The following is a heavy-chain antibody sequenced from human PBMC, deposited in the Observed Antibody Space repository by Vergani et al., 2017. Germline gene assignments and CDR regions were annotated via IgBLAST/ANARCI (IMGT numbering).Heavy chain of an antibody. D-gene: IGHD3-22*01. CDR3: ARGAEYYDESSPCDY. V-gene: IGHV1-69*02. J-gene: IGHJ4*02. Sequence: QVQLVQSGAEVKKPRSSVKVSCKASVGTFSSYTISWLRQAPGQGLEWMGRIIPILGIANYAQRFQGRVTITADEYTSTAYMELSSLRSEDTAVYYCARGAEYYDESSPCDYWGQGTLVTVSS. CDR2: IIPILGIA. CDR1: VGTFSSYT.